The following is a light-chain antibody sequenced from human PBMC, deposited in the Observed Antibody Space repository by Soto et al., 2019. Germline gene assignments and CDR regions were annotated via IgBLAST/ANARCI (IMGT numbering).Light chain of an antibody. V-gene: IGKV3-20*01. Sequence: EIVLTQSPGTLSLSPGERATLSCRASQSVSSSYLAWYQQKPGQAPRLLIYGASGRATGIPDMFSGSGSGTDFTLTSSRLEPEDFPVYYCQQYCGSVAVYTFGHGKKLESK. J-gene: IGKJ2*01. CDR2: GAS. CDR1: QSVSSSY. CDR3: QQYCGSVAVYT.